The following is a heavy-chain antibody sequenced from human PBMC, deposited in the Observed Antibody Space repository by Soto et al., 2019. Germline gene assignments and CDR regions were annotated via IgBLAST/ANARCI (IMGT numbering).Heavy chain of an antibody. CDR3: ARDRRITMIVVVSSHDAFDI. CDR1: GYTFTSYG. J-gene: IGHJ3*02. CDR2: ISAYNGNT. D-gene: IGHD3-22*01. Sequence: ASVKVSCKASGYTFTSYGISWVRQAPGQGLEWMGWISAYNGNTNHAQKLQGRVTMTTDTSTSTAYMELRSLRSDDTAVYYCARDRRITMIVVVSSHDAFDIWGQGTMVTVSS. V-gene: IGHV1-18*01.